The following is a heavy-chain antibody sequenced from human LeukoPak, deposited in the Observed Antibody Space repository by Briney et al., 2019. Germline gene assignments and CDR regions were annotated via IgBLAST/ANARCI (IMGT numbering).Heavy chain of an antibody. Sequence: SETLSLTCTVSGGSISSYYWSWIRQPPGKGLEWIGYIYYSGITNYNPSLKSRVTISVDTSKNQFSLKLSSVTAADTAVYYCARVGTSNPYYYYYYMDVWGKGTTVTVSS. D-gene: IGHD4-11*01. V-gene: IGHV4-59*01. J-gene: IGHJ6*03. CDR1: GGSISSYY. CDR3: ARVGTSNPYYYYYYMDV. CDR2: IYYSGIT.